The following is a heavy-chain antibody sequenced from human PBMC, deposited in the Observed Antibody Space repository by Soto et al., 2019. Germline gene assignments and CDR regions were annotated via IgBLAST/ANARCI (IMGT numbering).Heavy chain of an antibody. Sequence: QVQLVQSGAEVKKPGSSVKVSCKASGCTFSSYTISWVRQAPGQGLEWMGRIIPILGIANYAQKFQGRVTITADKPTSTAYMELSSLRSEDTAVYYGARERAPTADRNYYYDYYMDVWGKGTTVTVSS. V-gene: IGHV1-69*08. J-gene: IGHJ6*03. CDR1: GCTFSSYT. CDR3: ARERAPTADRNYYYDYYMDV. CDR2: IIPILGIA.